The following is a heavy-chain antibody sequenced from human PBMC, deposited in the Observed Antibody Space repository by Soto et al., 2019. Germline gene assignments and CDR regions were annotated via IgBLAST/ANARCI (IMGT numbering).Heavy chain of an antibody. V-gene: IGHV1-18*01. Sequence: ASVKVSCKASGYTFTSYGISWVRQAPGQGLEWMGWISAYSGNTNYAQKLQGRVTMTTDTSTSTAYMELRSLRSDDTAVYYCATYDFWSGYSIYPAWGQGXLVTVYS. CDR3: ATYDFWSGYSIYPA. CDR1: GYTFTSYG. CDR2: ISAYSGNT. D-gene: IGHD3-3*01. J-gene: IGHJ5*02.